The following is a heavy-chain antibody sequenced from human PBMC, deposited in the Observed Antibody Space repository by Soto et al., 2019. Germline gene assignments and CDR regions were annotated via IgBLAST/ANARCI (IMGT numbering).Heavy chain of an antibody. V-gene: IGHV1-18*01. J-gene: IGHJ4*02. CDR1: GYTFTSYG. Sequence: GASVKVSCKASGYTFTSYGISWVRQAPGQGLEWMGWISAYNGNTNYAQKLQGRVTMTTDTSTSTAYMELRSLRSDDTAVYYCARVTTVMIVVVDPDYWGQGTLVTVSS. D-gene: IGHD3-22*01. CDR3: ARVTTVMIVVVDPDY. CDR2: ISAYNGNT.